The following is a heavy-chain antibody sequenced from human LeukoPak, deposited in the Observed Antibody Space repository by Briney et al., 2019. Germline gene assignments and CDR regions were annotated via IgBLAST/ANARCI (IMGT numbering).Heavy chain of an antibody. CDR2: IGIGGDT. V-gene: IGHV3-13*01. CDR3: VRQATPHGHFGY. Sequence: PGGSLRLSCAASGFTFRSYDMHWVRQATGKGLEWVPAIGIGGDTYYPGSVKGRFTISRENAKNSLYLQMNSLRAGDTAVYYCVRQATPHGHFGYWGQGILVTVSS. J-gene: IGHJ4*02. D-gene: IGHD2-15*01. CDR1: GFTFRSYD.